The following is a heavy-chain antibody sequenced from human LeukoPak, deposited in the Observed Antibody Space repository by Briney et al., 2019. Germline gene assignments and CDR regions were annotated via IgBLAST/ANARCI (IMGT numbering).Heavy chain of an antibody. D-gene: IGHD3-9*01. CDR1: GFTFSNYA. J-gene: IGHJ4*02. Sequence: GAALRLSCAASGFTFSNYAMRWVRQAAGKGLEWVSAITGSGVNTYSADSVKARFTISRANSKTPLYLQMTSLRPEDTAVYSCANWGDFDVLTGYYVPAFWGQGTLVTVSS. CDR3: ANWGDFDVLTGYYVPAF. CDR2: ITGSGVNT. V-gene: IGHV3-23*01.